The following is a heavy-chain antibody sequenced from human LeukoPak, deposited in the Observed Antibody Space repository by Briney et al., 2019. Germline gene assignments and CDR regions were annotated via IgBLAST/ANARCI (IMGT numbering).Heavy chain of an antibody. V-gene: IGHV3-20*01. CDR3: ARVYSSSYYYYYMDV. CDR2: INWNGGST. CDR1: GFTFDDYG. Sequence: GSLGLSCAASGFTFDDYGMSWVRQAPGKGLEWVSGINWNGGSTGYADSVKGRFTISRDNAKNSLYLQMNSLRAEDTALYHCARVYSSSYYYYYMDVWGKGTTVTVSS. D-gene: IGHD6-6*01. J-gene: IGHJ6*03.